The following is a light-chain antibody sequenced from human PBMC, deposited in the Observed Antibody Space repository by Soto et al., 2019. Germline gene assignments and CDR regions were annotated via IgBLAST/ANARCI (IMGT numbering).Light chain of an antibody. CDR1: QGISTY. J-gene: IGKJ5*01. V-gene: IGKV3-15*01. Sequence: SLSASVVDRVTITCRASQGISTYLAWYQQKPGQLPSLLIYGPPTRASGIPARFSGSGSGTEFTLTTGSLQSDDFAVYYWPQYSSSPSFGHGALLEI. CDR3: PQYSSSPS. CDR2: GPP.